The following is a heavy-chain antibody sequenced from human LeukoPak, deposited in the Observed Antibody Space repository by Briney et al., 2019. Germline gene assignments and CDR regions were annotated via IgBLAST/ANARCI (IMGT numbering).Heavy chain of an antibody. CDR1: GGSISSGGYS. J-gene: IGHJ4*02. CDR3: AAQGGGSYYSVDY. Sequence: PSETLSLTCAVSGGSISSGGYSWSWIRQPPGKGLEWIGYIYHSGSTYYNPSLKSRVTISVGRSKNQFSLKLSSVTAADTAVYYCAAQGGGSYYSVDYWGQGTLVTVSS. CDR2: IYHSGST. D-gene: IGHD3-10*01. V-gene: IGHV4-30-2*01.